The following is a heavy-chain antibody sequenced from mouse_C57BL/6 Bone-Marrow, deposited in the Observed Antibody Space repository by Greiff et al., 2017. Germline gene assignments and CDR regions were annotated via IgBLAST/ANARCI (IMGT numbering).Heavy chain of an antibody. D-gene: IGHD2-3*01. CDR2: IDPANGNT. V-gene: IGHV14-3*01. J-gene: IGHJ1*03. CDR1: GFNIKNTY. Sequence: DVKLQESVAELVRPGASVKLSCTASGFNIKNTYMHWVKQRPEQGLEWIGRIDPANGNTKYAPKFQGKATITADTSSNTAYLQLSSLTSEDTAIYYCARRWLLRDWYFDVWGTGTTVTVSS. CDR3: ARRWLLRDWYFDV.